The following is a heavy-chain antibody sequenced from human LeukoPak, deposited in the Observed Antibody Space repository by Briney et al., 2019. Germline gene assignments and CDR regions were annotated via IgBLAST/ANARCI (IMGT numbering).Heavy chain of an antibody. CDR1: GFTFSSYA. D-gene: IGHD3-10*01. CDR3: AKGELRWFGELPDY. J-gene: IGHJ4*02. CDR2: ISGSGGST. Sequence: GGSLRLSCAASGFTFSSYAMSWVRQAPGKGLEWVSAISGSGGSTYYADSVKGRFTISRDNSKNTLYLQMNSLRAVDTAVYYCAKGELRWFGELPDYWGQGTLVTVSS. V-gene: IGHV3-23*01.